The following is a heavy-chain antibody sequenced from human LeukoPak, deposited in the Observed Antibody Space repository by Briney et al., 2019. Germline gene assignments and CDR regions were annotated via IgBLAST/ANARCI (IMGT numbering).Heavy chain of an antibody. V-gene: IGHV4-34*01. D-gene: IGHD3-3*01. Sequence: PSETLSLTCAVYGGSFSGYYWSWIRKPPGKGLNGIGEINHSGSTNYNPSLKSRVTISVDTSKNQFSLKLSSVTAADTAVYYCARDHGDFWSGYYASYFDYWGQGTLVTVSS. CDR2: INHSGST. J-gene: IGHJ4*02. CDR3: ARDHGDFWSGYYASYFDY. CDR1: GGSFSGYY.